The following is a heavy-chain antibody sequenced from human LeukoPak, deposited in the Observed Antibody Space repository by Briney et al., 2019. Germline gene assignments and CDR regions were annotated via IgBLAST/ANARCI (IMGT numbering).Heavy chain of an antibody. J-gene: IGHJ4*02. V-gene: IGHV4-59*01. CDR1: GGSISSYY. CDR2: IFYSGNT. Sequence: PSETLSLTCTVSGGSISSYYWSWIRQPPGKGLGWIGYIFYSGNTNYNPSLKSRVTISVDPSKNQFSLKLGSVTAADTAVYYCAKESGYSYPTWGQGTLVTVSS. D-gene: IGHD5-18*01. CDR3: AKESGYSYPT.